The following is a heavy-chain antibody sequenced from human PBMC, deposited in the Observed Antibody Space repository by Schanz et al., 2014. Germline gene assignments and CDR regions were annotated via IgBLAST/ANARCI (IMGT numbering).Heavy chain of an antibody. Sequence: EVQLLESGGGLVQPGGSLRLSCAASGFTFSTYSMNWVRQAPGKGLEWVSYISRSSSTIYYADSVKGRFTISRDNARYSLYLEMNSLRAEDTAVYFCARDGGRDGYNLAFDVWGQGTLVTVSS. V-gene: IGHV3-48*04. D-gene: IGHD5-12*01. J-gene: IGHJ3*01. CDR1: GFTFSTYS. CDR2: ISRSSSTI. CDR3: ARDGGRDGYNLAFDV.